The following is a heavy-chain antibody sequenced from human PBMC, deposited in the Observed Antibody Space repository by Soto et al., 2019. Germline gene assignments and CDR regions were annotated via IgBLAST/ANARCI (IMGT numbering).Heavy chain of an antibody. CDR2: ISAYNGNT. CDR1: GYTFTSYG. D-gene: IGHD3-10*01. J-gene: IGHJ6*02. Sequence: GASVKVSCKASGYTFTSYGISWVRQAPGQGLEWMGWISAYNGNTNYAQKLQGRVTMTTDTSTSTAYMELSSLRSEDTAVYYCARDYVSGNYYGSGSYPTEHYYGMDVWGQGTTVTVSS. V-gene: IGHV1-18*01. CDR3: ARDYVSGNYYGSGSYPTEHYYGMDV.